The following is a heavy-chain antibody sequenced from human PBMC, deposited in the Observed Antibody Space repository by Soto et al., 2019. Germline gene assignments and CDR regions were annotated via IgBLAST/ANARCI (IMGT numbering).Heavy chain of an antibody. CDR1: GYTFTGYY. CDR2: INPNSGGT. V-gene: IGHV1-2*02. CDR3: ARSDDYGDYDLDY. Sequence: QVPLVQSGAEVEKPGASVKVSCKASGYTFTGYYMHWVRQAPGQGLEWMGWINPNSGGTNYAQKFQGRVTMTRDTSISTAYMELSRLRSDDTAVYYCARSDDYGDYDLDYWGQGTLVTVSS. J-gene: IGHJ4*02. D-gene: IGHD4-17*01.